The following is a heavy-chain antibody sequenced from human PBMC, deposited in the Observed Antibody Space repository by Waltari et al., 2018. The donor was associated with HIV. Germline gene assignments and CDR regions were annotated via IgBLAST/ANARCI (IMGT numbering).Heavy chain of an antibody. Sequence: EVQLVESGGGLVQPGGSLRRSGSASGFPFCSHWRHWVRQAPGKGLVWVSGINRDGSTIRYADSVKGRFTISRDNAKNTLYLQMNSLRAEDTALYYCARGQYYSMDVWGQGTTVTVSS. D-gene: IGHD3-10*01. CDR2: INRDGSTI. CDR1: GFPFCSHW. CDR3: ARGQYYSMDV. J-gene: IGHJ6*02. V-gene: IGHV3-74*01.